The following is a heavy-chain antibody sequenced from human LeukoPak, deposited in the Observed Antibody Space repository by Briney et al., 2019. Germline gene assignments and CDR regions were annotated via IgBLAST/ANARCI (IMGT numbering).Heavy chain of an antibody. V-gene: IGHV1-2*02. CDR1: GYSFTDYY. J-gene: IGHJ4*02. CDR2: LNTNTGDT. Sequence: ASVKVSCKASGYSFTDYYIHWVRQAPRQGLEWMGWLNTNTGDTDFAYKFLGRVAMTRDTSLSTAYMEVSRLRSDDPAVYYCATEGPRGRFDYWGQGTLVTVSS. CDR3: ATEGPRGRFDY.